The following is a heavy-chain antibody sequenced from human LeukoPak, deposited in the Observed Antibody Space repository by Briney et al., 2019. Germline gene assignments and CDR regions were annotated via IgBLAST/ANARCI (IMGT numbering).Heavy chain of an antibody. D-gene: IGHD1-1*01. CDR2: IYYSGST. CDR3: ARHEDRNWYFDH. Sequence: PSETLSLTCTVSGGSISSSYYYWGWIRQPPGKGLEWIGTIYYSGSTYYNPSLKSRVTISVDTSANQFSLKLSSVTAPDTAVYYCARHEDRNWYFDHWGQGTLVTVSS. J-gene: IGHJ4*02. CDR1: GGSISSSYYY. V-gene: IGHV4-39*01.